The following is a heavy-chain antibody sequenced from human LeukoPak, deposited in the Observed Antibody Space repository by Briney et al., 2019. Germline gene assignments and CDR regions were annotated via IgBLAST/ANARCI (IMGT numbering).Heavy chain of an antibody. Sequence: GGSLRLSCAGSGFTFSSYSMSWVRHAPGKGLEWVSYISGSGKTIYYADSVKGRFTISRDNTKNSLYLQMNSLGAEDTAVYYCARDWDVDTAMVTVDYWGQGTLVTVSS. J-gene: IGHJ4*02. CDR2: ISGSGKTI. V-gene: IGHV3-48*01. CDR3: ARDWDVDTAMVTVDY. CDR1: GFTFSSYS. D-gene: IGHD5-18*01.